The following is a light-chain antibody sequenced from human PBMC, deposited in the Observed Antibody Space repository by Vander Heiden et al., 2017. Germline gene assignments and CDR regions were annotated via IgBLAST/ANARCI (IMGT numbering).Light chain of an antibody. Sequence: IQMTQSPSPLSASVGDRVTITCRASQTISTWLAWYQQKPGKAPKLLIYKASSLQSGVPSRFRGSGSGTEFTLTITSLQPDDLATYYCQQYDSSYVTFGQGTKLEIK. CDR3: QQYDSSYVT. V-gene: IGKV1-5*03. J-gene: IGKJ2*01. CDR2: KAS. CDR1: QTISTW.